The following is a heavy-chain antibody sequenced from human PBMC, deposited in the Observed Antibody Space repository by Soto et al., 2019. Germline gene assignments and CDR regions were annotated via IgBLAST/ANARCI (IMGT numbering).Heavy chain of an antibody. CDR3: AREGIVSPAFDI. V-gene: IGHV4-31*03. D-gene: IGHD2-21*01. CDR2: IYYSGST. J-gene: IGHJ3*02. Sequence: SETMSLTCTVSGGSISSGGYYWSWIRQHLGKGLEWIGYIYYSGSTYYNPSLKSRVTISVDTSKNQFSLKLSSVTAADTAVYYCAREGIVSPAFDIWGQGTMVTVSS. CDR1: GGSISSGGYY.